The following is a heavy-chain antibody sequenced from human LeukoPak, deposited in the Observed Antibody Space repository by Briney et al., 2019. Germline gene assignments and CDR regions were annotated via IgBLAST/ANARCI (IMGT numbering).Heavy chain of an antibody. J-gene: IGHJ3*01. V-gene: IGHV4-59*05. D-gene: IGHD2/OR15-2a*01. CDR2: IYYSGNT. Sequence: SETLSLTCTVSGGSISPYYWSWIRQPPGKGLEWIGSIYYSGNTYYNPSLKSRVTISVDTSKNQFSLKLTSVTAADTAVYYCAHFKGDSFDFWGQGTMVTVSS. CDR3: AHFKGDSFDF. CDR1: GGSISPYY.